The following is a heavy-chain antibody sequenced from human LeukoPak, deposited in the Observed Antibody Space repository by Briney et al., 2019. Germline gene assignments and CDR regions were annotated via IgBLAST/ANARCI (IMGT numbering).Heavy chain of an antibody. D-gene: IGHD1-26*01. CDR2: ISSSGSTI. CDR1: GFTFSDYY. Sequence: GGSLRLSCAASGFTFSDYYMSWIRQAPGKGLEWVSYISSSGSTIYYADSVKGRFTISRDNAKNSLYLQMNSLRAEDTAVYYCARDRRLRWELLPFDYWGQGTLVTVSS. V-gene: IGHV3-11*01. CDR3: ARDRRLRWELLPFDY. J-gene: IGHJ4*02.